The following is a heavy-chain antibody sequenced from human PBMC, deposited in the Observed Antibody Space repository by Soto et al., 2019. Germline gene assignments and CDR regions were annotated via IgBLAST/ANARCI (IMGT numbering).Heavy chain of an antibody. CDR3: GRVVEGATRHTDFDS. V-gene: IGHV4-39*01. J-gene: IGHJ5*01. CDR2: MYYSGGA. CDR1: GVSIHNSHSF. D-gene: IGHD2-15*01. Sequence: PSETLSLTCAVSGVSIHNSHSFWGWIRQPPGKGLEFIGSMYYSGGANYNPSLKSRVTISLDTSKNQFSLTVNPVTAADTAIYYCGRVVEGATRHTDFDSWGQGTLVTVSS.